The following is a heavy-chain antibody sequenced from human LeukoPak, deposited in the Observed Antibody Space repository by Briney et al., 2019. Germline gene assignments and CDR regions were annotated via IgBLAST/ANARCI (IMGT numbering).Heavy chain of an antibody. J-gene: IGHJ4*02. V-gene: IGHV1-2*02. CDR2: INPNSGGT. CDR1: GYTFTGYY. CDR3: ARDVSGSYPTCFDY. Sequence: GASVTVSCKASGYTFTGYYMHWVRQAPGQGLEWMGWINPNSGGTNYAQTFQGRVTMTRDTSISTAYMELSRLRSDDTAVYYCARDVSGSYPTCFDYWGQGTLVTVSS. D-gene: IGHD1-26*01.